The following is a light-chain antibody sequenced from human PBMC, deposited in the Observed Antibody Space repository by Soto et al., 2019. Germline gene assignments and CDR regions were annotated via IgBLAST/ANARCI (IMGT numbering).Light chain of an antibody. CDR3: QQYNNWPRT. CDR2: GAS. J-gene: IGKJ1*01. V-gene: IGKV3-15*01. Sequence: EILMTQSPATLSVSPGERATLSCRASQSVDSNLAWYQQKPGQAPRLPIYGASTRATGISARFSGSGSGTEFTLTISSLQSEDFGVYYCQQYNNWPRTFGQGTKVDI. CDR1: QSVDSN.